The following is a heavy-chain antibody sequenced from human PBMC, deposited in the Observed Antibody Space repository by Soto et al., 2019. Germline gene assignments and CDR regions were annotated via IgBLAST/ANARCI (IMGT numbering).Heavy chain of an antibody. CDR2: IIPIFGTA. CDR1: GGTFSSYA. CDR3: ARDLTGAANRYYYYGMDV. V-gene: IGHV1-69*13. J-gene: IGHJ6*02. Sequence: SVKVSCKASGGTFSSYAISWVRQAPGQGLEWMGGIIPIFGTANYAQKFQGRVTIIADESTSTAYMELSSLRSEDTAVYYCARDLTGAANRYYYYGMDVWGQGTTVTVSS. D-gene: IGHD3-10*01.